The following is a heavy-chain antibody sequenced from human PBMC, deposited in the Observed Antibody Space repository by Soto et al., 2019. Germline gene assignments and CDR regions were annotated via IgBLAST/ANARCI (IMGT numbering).Heavy chain of an antibody. Sequence: GGSLRLSCAASGFTFSSYGMHWVRQAPGKGLEWVAVISYDGSNKYYADSVKGRFTISRDNSKNTLYLQMNSLRAEDTAVYYCAKEGGRAMHNYYYYMDVWGKGTTVTVSS. CDR3: AKEGGRAMHNYYYYMDV. CDR1: GFTFSSYG. V-gene: IGHV3-30*18. J-gene: IGHJ6*03. D-gene: IGHD2-2*01. CDR2: ISYDGSNK.